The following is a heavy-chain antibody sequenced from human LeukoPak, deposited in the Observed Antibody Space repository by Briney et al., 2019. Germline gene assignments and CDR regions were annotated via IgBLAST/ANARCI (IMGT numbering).Heavy chain of an antibody. CDR2: ISAYNGNT. V-gene: IGHV1-18*01. Sequence: PSVKVSCKASVYTLPSYVISGVRQPPGQGLDGMGGISAYNGNTNYAQKLQGRVTMTTDTSTSTAYMELRSLRSDDTAVYYCARGFYYYDSSGYGGDDYWGQGTLVTVSS. CDR1: VYTLPSYV. J-gene: IGHJ4*02. CDR3: ARGFYYYDSSGYGGDDY. D-gene: IGHD3-22*01.